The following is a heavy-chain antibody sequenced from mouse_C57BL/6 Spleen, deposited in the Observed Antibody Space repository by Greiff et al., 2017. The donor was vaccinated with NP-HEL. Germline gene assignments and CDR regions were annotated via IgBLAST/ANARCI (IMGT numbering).Heavy chain of an antibody. Sequence: EVQGVESGGGLVQPGGSLKLSCAASGFTFSDYYMYWVRQTPEKRLEWVAYISNGGGSTYYPDTVKGRFTLTRDNATSTLYLQMSRLKSEDTAMYYCARLRQLRQQAMDYWGQGTSVTVSS. CDR3: ARLRQLRQQAMDY. V-gene: IGHV5-12*01. J-gene: IGHJ4*01. CDR1: GFTFSDYY. CDR2: ISNGGGST. D-gene: IGHD3-2*02.